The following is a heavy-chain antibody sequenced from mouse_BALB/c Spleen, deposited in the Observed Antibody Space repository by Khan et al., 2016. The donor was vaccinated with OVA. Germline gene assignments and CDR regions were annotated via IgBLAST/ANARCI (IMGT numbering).Heavy chain of an antibody. V-gene: IGHV9-3-1*01. J-gene: IGHJ4*01. CDR1: GHTFTKYG. CDR2: INTYTGEP. D-gene: IGHD2-10*01. Sequence: QVQLQQSGPELKKPGETVKISCKASGHTFTKYGMNWVKQAPGKGLKWMGWINTYTGEPTYADDFNGRFAFSLETSASTAYLQINNLKHEDTATYSSTRPPYFSYVMDNWGQGTSVTVSS. CDR3: TRPPYFSYVMDN.